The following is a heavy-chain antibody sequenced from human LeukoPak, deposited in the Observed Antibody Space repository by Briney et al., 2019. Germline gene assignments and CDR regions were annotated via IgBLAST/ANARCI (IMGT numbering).Heavy chain of an antibody. CDR2: ISVYNGNT. Sequence: ASVTVSFTSSGYTFSIYGISWVRQAPGQGREWMGWISVYNGNTDYAQKLQGRVTMTTDTSTSTAYMELRSLISDDTAVYYCARDVARGYTYGHLQDYWGQGTLVTVSS. D-gene: IGHD5-18*01. CDR3: ARDVARGYTYGHLQDY. V-gene: IGHV1-18*01. J-gene: IGHJ4*02. CDR1: GYTFSIYG.